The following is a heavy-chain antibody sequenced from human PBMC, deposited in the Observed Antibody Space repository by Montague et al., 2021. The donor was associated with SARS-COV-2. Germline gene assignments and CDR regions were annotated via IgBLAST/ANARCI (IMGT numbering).Heavy chain of an antibody. CDR2: ITFSANTK. D-gene: IGHD6-19*01. CDR3: AREGVNSGAWNYFDT. V-gene: IGHV3-30*09. CDR1: GFTFGAHA. J-gene: IGHJ4*02. Sequence: SLRLSCSAFGFTFGAHAMVWVRQAPGKGLEFMSLITFSANTKYYADSVKGRFAISRDISKNTLYLQMNSLRPDDTAVYYCAREGVNSGAWNYFDTWGQGVLVTVSS.